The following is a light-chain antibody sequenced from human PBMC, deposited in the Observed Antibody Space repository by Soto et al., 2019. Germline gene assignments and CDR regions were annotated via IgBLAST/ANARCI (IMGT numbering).Light chain of an antibody. V-gene: IGKV3-15*01. J-gene: IGKJ1*01. CDR3: QQYNNWPPWT. CDR1: QSVSSN. CDR2: GAS. Sequence: EIVMTQSPATLSVSPGERATLSYRASQSVSSNLGWYQQKPGQAPRLLIDGASTRATGIPARFSGSGSGTEFTLTISSLQSEDFAVYYCQQYNNWPPWTFGQGTKVEIK.